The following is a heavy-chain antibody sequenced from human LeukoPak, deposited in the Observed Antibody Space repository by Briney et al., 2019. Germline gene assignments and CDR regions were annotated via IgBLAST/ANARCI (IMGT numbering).Heavy chain of an antibody. J-gene: IGHJ4*02. V-gene: IGHV3-30*04. D-gene: IGHD3/OR15-3a*01. Sequence: PGRSLRLSCAASGFTFNNYAMHWVRQAPGKGLQWVAVISYDGSNKYYADSVKGRFTISRDNSKNTLYLQMNSLRAEDTAVYYCARDSGFSGTQRGEYWGQGTLVTVSS. CDR2: ISYDGSNK. CDR3: ARDSGFSGTQRGEY. CDR1: GFTFNNYA.